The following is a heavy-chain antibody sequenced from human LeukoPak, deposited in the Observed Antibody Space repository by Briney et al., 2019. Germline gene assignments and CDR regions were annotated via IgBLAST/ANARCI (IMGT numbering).Heavy chain of an antibody. V-gene: IGHV3-7*03. CDR1: GFTFSTYW. CDR3: AKEFLAYDAFDI. CDR2: IKQDESEK. Sequence: GGSLRLSCAASGFTFSTYWMSWVRQAPGKGLEWVANIKQDESEKYYVDSVKGRFTISRHNAKNSLYLQMNSLRAEDTALYYCAKEFLAYDAFDIWGQGTMVTVSS. J-gene: IGHJ3*02.